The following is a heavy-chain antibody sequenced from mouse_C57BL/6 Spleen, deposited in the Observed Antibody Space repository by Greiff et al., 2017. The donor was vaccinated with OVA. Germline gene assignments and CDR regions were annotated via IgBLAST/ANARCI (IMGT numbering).Heavy chain of an antibody. J-gene: IGHJ1*03. CDR3: AGKWDVWYFEV. Sequence: VKLMESGPGLVQPSQSLSITCTVSGFSLTSYGVHWVRQSPGKGLEWLGVIWSGGSTDYNAAFISRLSISKDNSKSQVFFKMNSLQADDTAIYYCAGKWDVWYFEVWGTGTTVTVSS. CDR2: IWSGGST. D-gene: IGHD4-1*01. V-gene: IGHV2-2*01. CDR1: GFSLTSYG.